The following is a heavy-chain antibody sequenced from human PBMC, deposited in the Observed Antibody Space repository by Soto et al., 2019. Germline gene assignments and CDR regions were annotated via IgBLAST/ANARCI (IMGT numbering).Heavy chain of an antibody. CDR2: ISYDGSNK. CDR1: GFTFSSYG. Sequence: GGSLRLSCAASGFTFSSYGMHWVRQAPGKGLEWVAVISYDGSNKYYADSVKGRFTISRDNSKNTLYLQMNSLRAEDTAVYYCAKDGIVATSPFDYWGQGTLVTIS. V-gene: IGHV3-30*18. D-gene: IGHD5-12*01. J-gene: IGHJ4*02. CDR3: AKDGIVATSPFDY.